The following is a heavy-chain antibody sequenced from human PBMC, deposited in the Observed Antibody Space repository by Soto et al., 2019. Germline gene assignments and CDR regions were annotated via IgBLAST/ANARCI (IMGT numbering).Heavy chain of an antibody. D-gene: IGHD6-19*01. Sequence: DVQLVESGGGLVQPGGSLRLSCAASGFMFSDHFMEWVRQAPGKVLEWVGRAKNKIGQYMTEYAASVKGRFTISRDESKNSLFLQMNSLETEGTAVYYCTSPNRGSSDWHYCWGQGNLVTVSS. CDR3: TSPNRGSSDWHYC. J-gene: IGHJ4*02. CDR1: GFMFSDHF. CDR2: AKNKIGQYMT. V-gene: IGHV3-72*01.